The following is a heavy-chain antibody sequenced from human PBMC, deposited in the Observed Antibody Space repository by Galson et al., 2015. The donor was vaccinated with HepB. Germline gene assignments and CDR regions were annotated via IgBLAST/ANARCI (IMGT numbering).Heavy chain of an antibody. D-gene: IGHD3-16*02. CDR3: ARGGGRFWGSYRTTSPFDY. Sequence: SVKVSCKASGYTFTNYAMNWVRQAPGQGLEWMGWITTDTGNPTYAQGFTGRFVFSLDTSVSTAYLRISSLKAEDTAVYYCARGGGRFWGSYRTTSPFDYWGQGTLVTVSS. CDR2: ITTDTGNP. V-gene: IGHV7-4-1*02. CDR1: GYTFTNYA. J-gene: IGHJ4*02.